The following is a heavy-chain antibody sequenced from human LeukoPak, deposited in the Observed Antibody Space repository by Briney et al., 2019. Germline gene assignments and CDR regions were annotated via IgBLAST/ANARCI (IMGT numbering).Heavy chain of an antibody. V-gene: IGHV1-46*01. CDR3: ARDLESGPAAGTAGYFDY. CDR1: GYTFASYY. Sequence: ASVKISCKASGYTFASYYMHWVRQAPGQGLEWMGIINPSGGSTSYAQKFQGRVTMTRDTSTSTVYMELSSLRSEDTAVYYCARDLESGPAAGTAGYFDYWGQGTLVTVSS. CDR2: INPSGGST. D-gene: IGHD6-13*01. J-gene: IGHJ4*02.